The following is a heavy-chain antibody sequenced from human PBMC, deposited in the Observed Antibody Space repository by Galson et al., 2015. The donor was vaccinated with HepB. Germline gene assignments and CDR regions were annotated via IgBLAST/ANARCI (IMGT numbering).Heavy chain of an antibody. J-gene: IGHJ4*02. V-gene: IGHV3-23*01. CDR3: ARTQGSLAGEGWDY. CDR1: GFTFSSYA. CDR2: ISGSGGST. D-gene: IGHD1-26*01. Sequence: LRLSCAASGFTFSSYAMSWVRQAPGKGLEWVSAISGSGGSTYYADSVKGRFTISRDNSKNTLYLQMNSLRAEDTAVYYCARTQGSLAGEGWDYWGQGTLVTVSS.